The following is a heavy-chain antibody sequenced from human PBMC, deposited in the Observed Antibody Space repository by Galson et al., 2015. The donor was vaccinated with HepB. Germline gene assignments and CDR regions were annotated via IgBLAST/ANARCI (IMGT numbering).Heavy chain of an antibody. Sequence: ETLSLTCTVSGGSISNNNFYWDWIRQPPGKGLEHIGTIFHSGSTFYNPSLKSRVTISVDTSKNQFSLKLNSVTAADTAVYYCARRSFNYHYGMDVWGQGTTVTVSS. J-gene: IGHJ6*02. CDR1: GGSISNNNFY. CDR3: ARRSFNYHYGMDV. V-gene: IGHV4-39*01. CDR2: IFHSGST. D-gene: IGHD3-16*02.